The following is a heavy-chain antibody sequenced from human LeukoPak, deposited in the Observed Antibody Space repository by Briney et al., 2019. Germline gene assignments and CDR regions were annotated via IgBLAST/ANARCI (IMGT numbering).Heavy chain of an antibody. J-gene: IGHJ2*01. V-gene: IGHV3-23*01. CDR1: GSTFSSYA. D-gene: IGHD2-15*01. CDR2: ISYSGSST. CDR3: AKGQAADWYFDL. Sequence: PGGSLRLSCAASGSTFSSYAMSWVHQTPGMGLEWVSAISYSGSSTYYADSVKGRFTISRDNSKNTLYLQMSGLRAEDTAVYYCAKGQAADWYFDLWGRGTLVTVSS.